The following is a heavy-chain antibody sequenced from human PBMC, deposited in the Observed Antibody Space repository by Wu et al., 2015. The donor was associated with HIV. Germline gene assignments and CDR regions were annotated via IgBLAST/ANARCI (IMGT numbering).Heavy chain of an antibody. CDR2: MNPRHGGS. J-gene: IGHJ3*02. V-gene: IGHV1-8*01. CDR3: AVATINAFDI. CDR1: EYIFIRHD. D-gene: IGHD5-24*01. Sequence: QDQLVQPGVEVKQPGADVKVSCEIPEYIFIRHDVNWLRQASGRGLEWPGWMNPRHGGSGILEKLRDRAMMTSKSDIKTAYLELRGLSPDDAAVYFCAVATINAFDIWGPGTMSSSRQ.